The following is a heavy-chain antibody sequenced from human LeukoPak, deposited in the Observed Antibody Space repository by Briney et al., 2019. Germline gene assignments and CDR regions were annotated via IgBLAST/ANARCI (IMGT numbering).Heavy chain of an antibody. CDR1: GGSFSGYY. V-gene: IGHV4-34*01. CDR2: INHSGST. D-gene: IGHD3-3*01. Sequence: KPSETLSLTCAVYGGSFSGYYWSWIRQPPGKGLEWIGEINHSGSTNYNPSLKSRVTISVDTSKNQFSLKLSSVTAADTAVYYCARPQNLPLTYYDFWSGSNWFDPWGQGTLVTVSS. CDR3: ARPQNLPLTYYDFWSGSNWFDP. J-gene: IGHJ5*02.